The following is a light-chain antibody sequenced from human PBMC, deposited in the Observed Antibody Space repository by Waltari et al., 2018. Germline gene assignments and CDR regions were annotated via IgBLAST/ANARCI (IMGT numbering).Light chain of an antibody. CDR3: QVWDSSTAV. V-gene: IGLV3-9*01. Sequence: SYDLTQPLSVSVALGQTARITCGGNNIGRKNGHWYQQKPGPAPLLVIYRDNNRPSRIPERFSGSNSENTATLTISRAQAADEADYYCQVWDSSTAVFGGGTQLTVL. CDR2: RDN. CDR1: NIGRKN. J-gene: IGLJ7*01.